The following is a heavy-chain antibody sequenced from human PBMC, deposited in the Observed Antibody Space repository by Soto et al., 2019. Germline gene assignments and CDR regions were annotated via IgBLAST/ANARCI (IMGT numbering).Heavy chain of an antibody. CDR3: ATRGLGEALDNYYYGMDV. CDR1: GGTFSSYT. V-gene: IGHV1-69*02. CDR2: IIPILGIA. D-gene: IGHD3-10*01. J-gene: IGHJ6*02. Sequence: QVQLVQSGAAVKKPGSSVKVSCKASGGTFSSYTISWVRQAPGQGLEWMGRIIPILGIANYAQKLQGRVTITADKSTSTAYMELSSLRSEDTAVYYCATRGLGEALDNYYYGMDVRGQGTTVTVSS.